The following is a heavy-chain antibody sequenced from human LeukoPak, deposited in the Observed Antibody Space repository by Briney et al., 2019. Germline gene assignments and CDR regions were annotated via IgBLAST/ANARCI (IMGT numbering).Heavy chain of an antibody. V-gene: IGHV3-53*01. CDR2: IYSGGST. CDR3: AKVDGV. Sequence: GGSPRLSCAASGFTASSTYMSWVRPAPGKGLEWVSVIYSGGSTYYADSVKGRFTISRDNSKNTLYLQMNSLRAEDTAVYYCAKVDGVWGQGTTVTVSS. J-gene: IGHJ6*02. D-gene: IGHD5-24*01. CDR1: GFTASSTY.